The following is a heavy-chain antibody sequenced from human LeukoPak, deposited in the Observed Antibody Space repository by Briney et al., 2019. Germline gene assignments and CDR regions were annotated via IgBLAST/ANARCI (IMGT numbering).Heavy chain of an antibody. CDR1: GGSISSYY. V-gene: IGHV4-59*01. CDR3: ARGVDIVVVTAAFDI. Sequence: SETLSLTCTVSGGSISSYYWSWIRQPPGKGLEWIGYIYYSGSTNYNPSLKSRVTISVDTSKNQFSLKLSSVTAADTAVYYCARGVDIVVVTAAFDIWGQGTMVTVSS. CDR2: IYYSGST. J-gene: IGHJ3*02. D-gene: IGHD2-21*02.